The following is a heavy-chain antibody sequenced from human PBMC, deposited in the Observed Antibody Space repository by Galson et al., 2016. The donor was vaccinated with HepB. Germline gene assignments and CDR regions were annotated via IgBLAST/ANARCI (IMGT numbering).Heavy chain of an antibody. J-gene: IGHJ2*01. CDR1: GFAFSGSA. Sequence: SLRLSCAASGFAFSGSAMHWVRQAPGQGLEWLSSISSNGDFINYADSVKGRFTISRDNADNSLFLHMSSLRAEDTAIYCCARDNSPCGRTSCIPTYRYFDLWGRGTLVTVSS. CDR2: ISSNGDFI. CDR3: ARDNSPCGRTSCIPTYRYFDL. V-gene: IGHV3-21*01. D-gene: IGHD2-2*01.